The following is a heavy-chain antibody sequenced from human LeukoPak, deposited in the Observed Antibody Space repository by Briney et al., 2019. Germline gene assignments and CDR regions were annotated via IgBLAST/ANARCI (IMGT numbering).Heavy chain of an antibody. V-gene: IGHV4-4*02. CDR1: SGSISSSTW. D-gene: IGHD5-24*01. CDR3: ALGYNDIWEL. Sequence: SETLSLTCAVSSGSISSSTWWSWVRQPPGKGLEWIGEINHSGSTHYTPSLKSRVTISVDTSDNKFSLKMISVTAADAAVYYCALGYNDIWELWGRGTLVTVSS. CDR2: INHSGST. J-gene: IGHJ4*02.